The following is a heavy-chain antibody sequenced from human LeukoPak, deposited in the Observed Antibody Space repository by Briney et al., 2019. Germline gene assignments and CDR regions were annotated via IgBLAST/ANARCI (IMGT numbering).Heavy chain of an antibody. J-gene: IGHJ4*02. CDR2: IYHGGDS. Sequence: SETLSLTCTVSGYSITGDYWGWIRQPPGKGPEGIGSIYHGGDSYYNPSLKSRLNMSVDTSKNQFSLKLSSVTAADTAIYYCARDLPSRAPTGPFDYWGQGTLVTVSS. V-gene: IGHV4-38-2*02. D-gene: IGHD1-1*01. CDR1: GYSITGDY. CDR3: ARDLPSRAPTGPFDY.